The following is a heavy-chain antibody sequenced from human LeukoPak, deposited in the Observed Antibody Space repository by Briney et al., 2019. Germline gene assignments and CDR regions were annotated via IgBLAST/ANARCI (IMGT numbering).Heavy chain of an antibody. V-gene: IGHV1-2*02. Sequence: EASVKVSCKASGYTFTDYYMHWVRQAPGQGLEWMGWINPNSGGTNYAQKFQGRVTMTRDTSISTAYMELSRLRSDDTSVYYCVRGGSYYYGSYDYWGQGTLVTVSS. CDR1: GYTFTDYY. CDR3: VRGGSYYYGSYDY. D-gene: IGHD3-10*01. J-gene: IGHJ4*02. CDR2: INPNSGGT.